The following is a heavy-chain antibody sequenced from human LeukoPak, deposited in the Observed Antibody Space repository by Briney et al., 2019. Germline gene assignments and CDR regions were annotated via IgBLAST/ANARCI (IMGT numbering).Heavy chain of an antibody. CDR1: GFTLSNFV. D-gene: IGHD3-16*01. Sequence: GGSLRLSCAASGFTLSNFVMHWVRQAPGKGPEWVAVIWNDGRRKHYADSVKGRFTISRDNSKNTVFLQINNLRAEDTAVYYCTNLGSPGGNWGQGTLVTVSS. V-gene: IGHV3-33*06. CDR2: IWNDGRRK. J-gene: IGHJ4*02. CDR3: TNLGSPGGN.